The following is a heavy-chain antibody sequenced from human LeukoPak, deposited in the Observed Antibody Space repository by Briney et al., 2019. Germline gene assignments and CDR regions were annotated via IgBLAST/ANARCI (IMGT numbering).Heavy chain of an antibody. CDR2: INPSGGST. V-gene: IGHV1-46*01. Sequence: ASVKVSCKASGYTFTSYYMHWVRLAPGQGLEWMGIINPSGGSTSYAQKFQGRVTMTRDTSTSTVYMELSSLRSEDTAVYYCARVGSSSWYGSYFQHWGQGTLVTVSS. J-gene: IGHJ1*01. CDR1: GYTFTSYY. CDR3: ARVGSSSWYGSYFQH. D-gene: IGHD6-13*01.